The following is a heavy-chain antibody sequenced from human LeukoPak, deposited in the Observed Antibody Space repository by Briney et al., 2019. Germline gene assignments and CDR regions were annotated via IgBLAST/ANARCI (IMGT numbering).Heavy chain of an antibody. D-gene: IGHD3-10*01. J-gene: IGHJ4*02. Sequence: GGSLRLSCAASGFTFSSYAMSWVRQAPGKGLEWVSVISGSGGSTYYADSVKGRFTISRDNSKNTLYRQMNSLRAEDTAVYYCARGGDPFDYWGQGTLVTVSS. CDR2: ISGSGGST. CDR3: ARGGDPFDY. V-gene: IGHV3-23*01. CDR1: GFTFSSYA.